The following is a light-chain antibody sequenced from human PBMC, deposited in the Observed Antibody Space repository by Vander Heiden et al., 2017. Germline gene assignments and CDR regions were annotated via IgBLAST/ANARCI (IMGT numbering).Light chain of an antibody. CDR1: SRNIGSYKF. Sequence: QSGLTQPASVSGSLGQSITIPCTGTSRNIGSYKFVSWYQRHPGTDPRLIIFEVTKRPSGVSNRFSGSKSGNTASLTISGLQAEDEADYFCCSYAGSGTVVFGGGTKTTVL. CDR3: CSYAGSGTVV. V-gene: IGLV2-23*02. J-gene: IGLJ2*01. CDR2: EVT.